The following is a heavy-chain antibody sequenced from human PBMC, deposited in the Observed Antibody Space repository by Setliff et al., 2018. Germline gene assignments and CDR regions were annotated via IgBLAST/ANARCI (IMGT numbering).Heavy chain of an antibody. V-gene: IGHV4-39*01. Sequence: PSETLSLTCTASGGSISDNNYYWGWIRQSPGKELEWIGGISHSANKYYNPSFRTGVTISVDMSKNQFFLNLDSVTAADTALYYCARHKVIKKEFIRLTWFDPWGQGTPVTVSS. CDR1: GGSISDNNYY. D-gene: IGHD3-10*01. CDR3: ARHKVIKKEFIRLTWFDP. J-gene: IGHJ5*02. CDR2: ISHSANK.